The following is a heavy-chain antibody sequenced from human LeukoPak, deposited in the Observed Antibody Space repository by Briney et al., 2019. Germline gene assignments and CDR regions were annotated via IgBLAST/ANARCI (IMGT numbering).Heavy chain of an antibody. V-gene: IGHV1-18*01. CDR3: ARDHSSSCQLLDY. J-gene: IGHJ4*02. CDR2: ISAYNGDT. Sequence: ASVKVSCKTSGYTFTTYGVTWVRQAPRQGLEWMGWISAYNGDTNYAQKFQGRMTMTIDTSTNTAYMELRSLRSDDTAVYYCARDHSSSCQLLDYWGQGTLVTVSS. D-gene: IGHD6-13*01. CDR1: GYTFTTYG.